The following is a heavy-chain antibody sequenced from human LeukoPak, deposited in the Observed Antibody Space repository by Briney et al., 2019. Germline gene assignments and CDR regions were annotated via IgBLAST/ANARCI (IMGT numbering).Heavy chain of an antibody. J-gene: IGHJ4*02. Sequence: GGSLRLSCAASGFTFSSYDMSWVRQAPGKGLEWVSAISGSGGSTYYADSVKGRFTISRDNSKNTLYLQMNSLRAEDTAVYYCAKGDYDILTGYPPFDYWGQGTLVTVSS. CDR2: ISGSGGST. V-gene: IGHV3-23*01. CDR3: AKGDYDILTGYPPFDY. CDR1: GFTFSSYD. D-gene: IGHD3-9*01.